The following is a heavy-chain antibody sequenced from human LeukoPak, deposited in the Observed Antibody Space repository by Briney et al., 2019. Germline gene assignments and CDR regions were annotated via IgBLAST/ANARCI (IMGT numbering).Heavy chain of an antibody. CDR2: IYSTGGT. V-gene: IGHV4-59*08. J-gene: IGHJ1*01. CDR3: VRSFQLVMEYFQH. Sequence: PSETLSLTCTVSGGSISGYIWSWIRQPPGKGLEWIAYIYSTGGTNYNPSLKSRVTISLDTSKNQFSLKLNSVTAADTAVYYCVRSFQLVMEYFQHWGQGTLVTVSS. CDR1: GGSISGYI. D-gene: IGHD6-13*01.